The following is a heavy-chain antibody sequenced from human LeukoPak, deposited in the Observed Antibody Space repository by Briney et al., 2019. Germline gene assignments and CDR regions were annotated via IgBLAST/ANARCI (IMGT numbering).Heavy chain of an antibody. CDR3: ARDIDYYRKIDY. D-gene: IGHD3-22*01. CDR1: GFTFSSYS. CDR2: ISGRSTFI. V-gene: IGHV3-21*01. Sequence: GGSLRLSCAASGFTFSSYSMNWVRQAPGKGLEWVSSISGRSTFIYYAASVKGRFTIPRDNAKNSLFLQLNSLRVEDTAVYFCARDIDYYRKIDYWGQGTLVTVSS. J-gene: IGHJ4*02.